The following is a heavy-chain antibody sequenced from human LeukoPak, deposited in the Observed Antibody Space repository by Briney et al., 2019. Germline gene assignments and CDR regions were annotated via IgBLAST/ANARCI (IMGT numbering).Heavy chain of an antibody. V-gene: IGHV4-39*01. CDR3: ARRGYDSSGSYRNY. CDR1: GGSISSSSYY. J-gene: IGHJ4*02. CDR2: IYYSGST. Sequence: SETLSLTCTVSGGSISSSSYYWGWIRQPPGKGLEWIGSIYYSGSTYYNPSLKSRVTISVDTSKNQFSLKLSFVTAADTAVYYCARRGYDSSGSYRNYWGQGTLVTVSS. D-gene: IGHD3-22*01.